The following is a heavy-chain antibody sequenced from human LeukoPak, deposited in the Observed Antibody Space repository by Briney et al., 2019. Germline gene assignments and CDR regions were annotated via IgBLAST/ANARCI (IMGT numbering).Heavy chain of an antibody. CDR2: ISGSGGST. CDR3: AKVDSGSYGGY. CDR1: GFTFSSYA. Sequence: GGSLRLSCAASGFTFSSYAMSWVRQAPGEGLEWVSAISGSGGSTYYADSVKGRFTISRDNSKNTLYLQMNSLRAEDTAVYYCAKVDSGSYGGYWGQGTLVAVSS. J-gene: IGHJ4*02. V-gene: IGHV3-23*01. D-gene: IGHD1-26*01.